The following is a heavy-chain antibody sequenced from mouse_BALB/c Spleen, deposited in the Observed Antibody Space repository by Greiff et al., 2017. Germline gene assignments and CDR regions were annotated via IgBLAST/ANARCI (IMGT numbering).Heavy chain of an antibody. J-gene: IGHJ4*01. Sequence: VQLKESGPELVKPGASVKISCKASGYTFTDYNMHWVKQSPGKSLEWIGYIYPYNGGTGYNQKFKSKATLTVDNSSSTAYMELRSLTSEDSAVYYCARTVYYDYRYYAMDYWGQGTSVTVSS. D-gene: IGHD2-4*01. CDR1: GYTFTDYN. CDR3: ARTVYYDYRYYAMDY. V-gene: IGHV1S29*02. CDR2: IYPYNGGT.